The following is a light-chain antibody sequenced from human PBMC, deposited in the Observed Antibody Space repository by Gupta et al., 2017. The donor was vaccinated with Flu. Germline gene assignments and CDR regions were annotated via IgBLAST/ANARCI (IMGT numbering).Light chain of an antibody. J-gene: IGLJ2*01. V-gene: IGLV3-25*02. CDR3: HSSDSSGTSV. Sequence: SYELTQPPSVSVSPGQTASITCSGDALAKQHIYWYRQKPGQAPVLVMYMDNERPSGIPGRFSASSAGTTATITTNGVQEEDDADYHCHSSDSSGTSVFGGGTKLTVL. CDR1: ALAKQH. CDR2: MDN.